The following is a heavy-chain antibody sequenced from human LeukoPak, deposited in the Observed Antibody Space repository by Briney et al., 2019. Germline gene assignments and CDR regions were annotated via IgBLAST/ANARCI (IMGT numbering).Heavy chain of an antibody. J-gene: IGHJ4*02. D-gene: IGHD2-21*01. CDR2: IIPRLDTT. Sequence: ASVKVSCKASGVIFSINWVRQAHGQGLEWMGRIIPRLDTTNYAQKFQGRVTITADESTSTAYMELSSLRSEDTAVYYCARSGGDSPVLSFYFDYWGQGTLVTVSS. CDR3: ARSGGDSPVLSFYFDY. CDR1: GVIFS. V-gene: IGHV1-69*11.